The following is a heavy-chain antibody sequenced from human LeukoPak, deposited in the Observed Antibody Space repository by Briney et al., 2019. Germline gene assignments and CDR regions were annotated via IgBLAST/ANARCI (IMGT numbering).Heavy chain of an antibody. J-gene: IGHJ3*01. CDR1: GFTFSSYE. CDR3: ARDGWVRGVIDAFDV. V-gene: IGHV3-48*03. CDR2: ISSSGSTI. Sequence: GGSLRLSCAASGFTFSSYEMNWVRQAPGKGLEWISYISSSGSTIYYADSVKGRFTISRDNAKNSLYLQMNRLRAEDTAVYYCARDGWVRGVIDAFDVWGQGTLVTVSS. D-gene: IGHD3-10*01.